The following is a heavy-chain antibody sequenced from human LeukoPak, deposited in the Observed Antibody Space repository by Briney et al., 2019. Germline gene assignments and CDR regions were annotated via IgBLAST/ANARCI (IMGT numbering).Heavy chain of an antibody. D-gene: IGHD6-19*01. Sequence: PGGSLRLSCTASGLIFSSYNMNWVRQAPGKGLEWVSYISYSSSTRYYADSVKGRFTISRDNAKNSLYLQINSPRDEDMAVYYCARVGSEWLVNDYWGQGALVTVSS. CDR3: ARVGSEWLVNDY. CDR2: ISYSSSTR. CDR1: GLIFSSYN. J-gene: IGHJ4*02. V-gene: IGHV3-48*02.